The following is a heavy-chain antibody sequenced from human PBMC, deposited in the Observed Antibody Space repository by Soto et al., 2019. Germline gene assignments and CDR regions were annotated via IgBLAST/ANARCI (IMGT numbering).Heavy chain of an antibody. Sequence: GESLKISCKGSGYSFSRYWIGGVRQMPGKGLEWMGIIYPGDSDIRYSPSFQGQVTISADTSISTAYLQWSSLKASDTAIYYCARRRGSGSDYYYNYGMGVWGQGTTVTVSS. V-gene: IGHV5-51*01. CDR3: ARRRGSGSDYYYNYGMGV. CDR2: IYPGDSDI. J-gene: IGHJ6*02. D-gene: IGHD1-26*01. CDR1: GYSFSRYW.